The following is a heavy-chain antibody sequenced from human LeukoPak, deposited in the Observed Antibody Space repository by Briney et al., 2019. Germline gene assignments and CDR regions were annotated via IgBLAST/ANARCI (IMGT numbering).Heavy chain of an antibody. CDR2: MNPNSGNT. J-gene: IGHJ4*02. CDR1: GYTFTSYD. Sequence: GASVKVSCKASGYTFTSYDINWVRQATAQGLEWMGWMNPNSGNTGYAQKFQGRVTMTRNTSISTAYMELSSLRSEDTAVYYCARSRGRSGSHQVYWGQGTLVTVSS. CDR3: ARSRGRSGSHQVY. V-gene: IGHV1-8*01. D-gene: IGHD3-10*01.